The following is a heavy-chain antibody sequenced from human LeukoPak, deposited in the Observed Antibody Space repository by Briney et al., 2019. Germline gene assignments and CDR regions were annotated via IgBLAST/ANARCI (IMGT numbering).Heavy chain of an antibody. J-gene: IGHJ3*02. D-gene: IGHD3-3*01. Sequence: SETLSLTCTVSGGSIGSSSYYWGWIRQPPGKGLEWIGEINHSGSTNYNPSLKSRVTISVDTSKNQFSLRLSSVTAADTAVYYCARAAPRFGVVTKDAFDIWGQGTMVTVSS. CDR3: ARAAPRFGVVTKDAFDI. CDR1: GGSIGSSSYY. V-gene: IGHV4-39*07. CDR2: INHSGST.